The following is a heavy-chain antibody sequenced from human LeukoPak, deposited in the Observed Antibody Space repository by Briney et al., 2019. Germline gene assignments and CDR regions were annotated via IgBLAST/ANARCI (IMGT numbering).Heavy chain of an antibody. D-gene: IGHD3-16*01. J-gene: IGHJ4*02. Sequence: GGSLRLSCAASGFTFSSYAMSWVRQAPGKGLEWVSLISGSGGGTYYAASVKGRFTISRDNSKNTLYLQMNSLRAEDTAVYYCAKSVGVMGFDYWGQGTLVIVSS. CDR1: GFTFSSYA. CDR3: AKSVGVMGFDY. CDR2: ISGSGGGT. V-gene: IGHV3-23*01.